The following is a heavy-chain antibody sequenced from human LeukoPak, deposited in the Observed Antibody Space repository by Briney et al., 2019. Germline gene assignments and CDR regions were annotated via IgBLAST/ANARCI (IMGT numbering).Heavy chain of an antibody. D-gene: IGHD3-22*01. V-gene: IGHV3-21*06. Sequence: GGSLRLSCAAPGFTFSSYAMNWVRQAPGKGLEWVSSISGRSADIYYADSVRGRFTISRDNAKNSVFLQMNNLRVEDTAIYYCARRGYHDSSGYDYWGQGTPVTVSS. CDR1: GFTFSSYA. CDR2: ISGRSADI. J-gene: IGHJ4*02. CDR3: ARRGYHDSSGYDY.